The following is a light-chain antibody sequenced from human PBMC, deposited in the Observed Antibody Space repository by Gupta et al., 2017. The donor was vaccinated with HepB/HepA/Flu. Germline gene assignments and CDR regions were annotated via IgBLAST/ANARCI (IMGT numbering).Light chain of an antibody. CDR2: KIS. V-gene: IGKV2-24*01. Sequence: DIVMTQTSLSSPVALGQPVSISCRSSQSLVHSNGNTFLSWLHQRPGQPPRLLIYKISKRFSGVPDRFSGSGTGAYFTLRISRVEAEDAGIYYCRRSEPFPRAFGQWTKVEI. CDR3: RRSEPFPRA. J-gene: IGKJ1*01. CDR1: QSLVHSNGNTF.